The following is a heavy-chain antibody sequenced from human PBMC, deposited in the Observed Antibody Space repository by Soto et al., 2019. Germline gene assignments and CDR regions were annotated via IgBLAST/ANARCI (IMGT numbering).Heavy chain of an antibody. CDR1: GYSFTSYW. J-gene: IGHJ6*03. CDR2: IYPGDSDT. Sequence: GESLKISCKGSGYSFTSYWIGWVRQMPGKGLEWMGIIYPGDSDTRYSPSFQGQVTISADKSISTAYLQWSSLKASDTAMYYCARIYCSGGSCYSIYYMDVWGKGTTVTVSS. D-gene: IGHD2-15*01. V-gene: IGHV5-51*01. CDR3: ARIYCSGGSCYSIYYMDV.